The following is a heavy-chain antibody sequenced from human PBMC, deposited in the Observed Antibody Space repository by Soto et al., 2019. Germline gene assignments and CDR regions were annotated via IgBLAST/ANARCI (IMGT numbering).Heavy chain of an antibody. V-gene: IGHV4-34*01. CDR1: GGSFSVYY. Sequence: SETLSLTCTVYGGSFSVYYWSWIRQPPGKGLEWIGEINHSGSTNYNPSLKSRVTISVDTSKNQFSLKLSSVTVADTAVYYCARGGWFGELSNTYNWFDPWGQGTLVTVSS. J-gene: IGHJ5*02. CDR3: ARGGWFGELSNTYNWFDP. CDR2: INHSGST. D-gene: IGHD3-10*01.